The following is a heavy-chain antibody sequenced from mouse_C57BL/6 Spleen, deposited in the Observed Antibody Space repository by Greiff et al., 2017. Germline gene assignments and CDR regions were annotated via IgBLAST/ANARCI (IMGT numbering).Heavy chain of an antibody. CDR1: GFTFSDYG. V-gene: IGHV5-17*01. J-gene: IGHJ1*03. Sequence: EVKLMESGGGLVKPGGSLKLSCAASGFTFSDYGMHWVRQAPEKGLEWVAYISSGSSTIYYADTVKGRFTISRDNAKNTLFLQMTSLRSEDTAMYYCARDYYSNPRYFDVWGTGTTVTVSS. D-gene: IGHD2-5*01. CDR3: ARDYYSNPRYFDV. CDR2: ISSGSSTI.